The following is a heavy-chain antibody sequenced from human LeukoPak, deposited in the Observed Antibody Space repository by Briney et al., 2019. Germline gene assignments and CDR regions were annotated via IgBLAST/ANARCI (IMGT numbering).Heavy chain of an antibody. V-gene: IGHV4-59*01. CDR2: IYYSGST. J-gene: IGHJ6*02. CDR1: GGSISSYY. D-gene: IGHD3-22*01. CDR3: ATYYDSSGYYHDYYGMDV. Sequence: PSETLSLTCTVSGGSISSYYWSWIRQPPGKGLEWIGYIYYSGSTNYNPSLKSRVTISVDTSKNQFSLKLSSVTAADTAVYYCATYYDSSGYYHDYYGMDVWGQGTTVTVSS.